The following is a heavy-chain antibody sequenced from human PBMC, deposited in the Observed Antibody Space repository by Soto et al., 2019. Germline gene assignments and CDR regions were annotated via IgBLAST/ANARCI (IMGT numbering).Heavy chain of an antibody. Sequence: SGPPLVNPTQTRTLTCTFSGFSLSTSGMRVSWVRQPPGKALEWLARIDWDDDKFYSTSLKTRSTNAKHTSKKQVVLTMTNMDPVDTATYYCARMGSILGATSYYYYGMDVWGQGTTVPVSS. CDR2: IDWDDDK. CDR1: GFSLSTSGMR. CDR3: ARMGSILGATSYYYYGMDV. J-gene: IGHJ6*02. D-gene: IGHD1-26*01. V-gene: IGHV2-70*04.